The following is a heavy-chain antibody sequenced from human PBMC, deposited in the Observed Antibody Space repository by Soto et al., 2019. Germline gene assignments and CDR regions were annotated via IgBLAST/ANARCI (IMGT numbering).Heavy chain of an antibody. D-gene: IGHD1-20*01. CDR3: ASSQKGYNWNYFGH. J-gene: IGHJ4*02. CDR1: GCSISGSYYY. Sequence: PSETLSLTCAVSGCSISGSYYYWGWLRQSPGRGPEWIGSVFYTGFTSYNPSLESRVSVSVDTSKNQLSLKVSAVTAADTAVYYCASSQKGYNWNYFGHWGQGALVTVSS. V-gene: IGHV4-39*01. CDR2: VFYTGFT.